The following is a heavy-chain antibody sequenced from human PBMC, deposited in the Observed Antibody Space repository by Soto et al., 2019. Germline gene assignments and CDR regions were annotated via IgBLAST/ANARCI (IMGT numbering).Heavy chain of an antibody. CDR2: TYYRSKWYN. CDR3: ARMALVFDFWSGWDYYYGMDV. J-gene: IGHJ6*02. CDR1: GDSVSSNSAA. Sequence: PSQTLSLTCAISGDSVSSNSAAWNWIRQSPSRGLEWLGRTYYRSKWYNDYAVSVKGRITINPDTSKNQFSLQLNSVTPEDTAVYYCARMALVFDFWSGWDYYYGMDVWGQGTTVTVSS. D-gene: IGHD3-3*01. V-gene: IGHV6-1*01.